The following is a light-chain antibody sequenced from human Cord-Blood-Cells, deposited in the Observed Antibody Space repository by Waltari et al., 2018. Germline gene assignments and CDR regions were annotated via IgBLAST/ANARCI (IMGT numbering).Light chain of an antibody. CDR2: KVS. CDR3: MQGIHPPPYQYT. CDR1: QSLVHSDGNTY. Sequence: DVVMTQSPLSLPVTLGQPASISCRSSQSLVHSDGNTYLNWFQQRPGQSPRRLIYKVSNRDSGVPDRFSGSGSGTDFTLKISRVEAEDVGVYYCMQGIHPPPYQYTFGQGTKLEIK. J-gene: IGKJ2*01. V-gene: IGKV2-30*02.